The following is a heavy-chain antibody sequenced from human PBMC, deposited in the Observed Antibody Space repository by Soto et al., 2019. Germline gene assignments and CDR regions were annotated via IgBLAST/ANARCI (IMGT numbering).Heavy chain of an antibody. CDR3: AKDYGGPRGYFDY. J-gene: IGHJ4*02. D-gene: IGHD4-17*01. Sequence: GGSLRLSCAASGFTFSSYGMHWVRQAPGKGLEWVAVISYDGSNKYYADSVKGRFTISRDNSKNTLYLQMNSLRAEDTAVYYCAKDYGGPRGYFDYWGQGTLVTVSS. CDR1: GFTFSSYG. V-gene: IGHV3-30*18. CDR2: ISYDGSNK.